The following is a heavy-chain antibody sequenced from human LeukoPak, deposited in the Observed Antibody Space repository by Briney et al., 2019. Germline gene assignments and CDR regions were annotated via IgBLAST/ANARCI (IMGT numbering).Heavy chain of an antibody. Sequence: ASVRVSCKPPGYTFTAYYIHWLRQAPGQGLEWMGWINPNTGGTNYAQRFQGRVTMTRDTSISTAYMELSSLRSDDTAVYYCARYGSGYDWGQGTLVTVSS. V-gene: IGHV1-2*02. D-gene: IGHD3-22*01. CDR3: ARYGSGYD. CDR1: GYTFTAYY. CDR2: INPNTGGT. J-gene: IGHJ4*02.